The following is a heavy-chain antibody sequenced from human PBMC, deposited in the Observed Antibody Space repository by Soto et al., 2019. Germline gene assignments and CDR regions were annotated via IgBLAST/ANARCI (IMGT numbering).Heavy chain of an antibody. CDR2: MNPNSGNT. D-gene: IGHD2-2*02. CDR3: ARPYRGYQLLYGY. Sequence: SVKVSCKASGYTFTSYDINWVRQATGQGLEWMGWMNPNSGNTGYAQKFQGRVTMTRNTSISTAYMELSSLRSEDTAVYYCARPYRGYQLLYGYWGQGTLVTVSS. V-gene: IGHV1-8*01. J-gene: IGHJ4*02. CDR1: GYTFTSYD.